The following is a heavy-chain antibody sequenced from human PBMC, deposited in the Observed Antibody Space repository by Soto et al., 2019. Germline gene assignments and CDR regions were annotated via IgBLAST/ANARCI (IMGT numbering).Heavy chain of an antibody. CDR3: ARKGYSYGYARHYYYGMDV. D-gene: IGHD5-18*01. V-gene: IGHV5-10-1*01. Sequence: GESLKISCKGSGYSFTSYWISWVRQMPGKGLEWMGRIDPSDSYTNYSPSFQGHVTISADKSISTAYLQWSSLKASDTAMYYCARKGYSYGYARHYYYGMDVWGQGTTVTV. J-gene: IGHJ6*02. CDR2: IDPSDSYT. CDR1: GYSFTSYW.